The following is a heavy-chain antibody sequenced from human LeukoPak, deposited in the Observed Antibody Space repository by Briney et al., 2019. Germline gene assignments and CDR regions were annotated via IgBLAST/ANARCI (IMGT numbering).Heavy chain of an antibody. V-gene: IGHV3-30-3*01. Sequence: PGGSLRLSCAASGFTFSSYAMHWVRQAPGKGLEWVAVISYDGSNKYYADSVKGRFTISRDNSKNTLYLQMNSLRADDTAVYYCARRVVRGENYFDYWGQGTPVTVSS. CDR3: ARRVVRGENYFDY. J-gene: IGHJ4*02. CDR1: GFTFSSYA. D-gene: IGHD3-10*01. CDR2: ISYDGSNK.